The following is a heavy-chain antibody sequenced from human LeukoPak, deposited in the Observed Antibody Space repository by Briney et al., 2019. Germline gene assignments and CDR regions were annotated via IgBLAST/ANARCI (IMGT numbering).Heavy chain of an antibody. D-gene: IGHD3-3*01. V-gene: IGHV1-18*01. Sequence: ASVKVSCKASGYTFTSYGISWVRQAPGQGLEWMGWISAYNGNTNYAQKLQGRVTMTTDTSTSTAYMELRSLRSDDTAVYYCARAGAADFWSGYWPASWFDPWGQGTLVTVSS. CDR3: ARAGAADFWSGYWPASWFDP. J-gene: IGHJ5*02. CDR2: ISAYNGNT. CDR1: GYTFTSYG.